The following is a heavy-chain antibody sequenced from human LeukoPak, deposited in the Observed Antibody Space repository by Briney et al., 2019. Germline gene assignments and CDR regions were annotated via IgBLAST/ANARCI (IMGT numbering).Heavy chain of an antibody. D-gene: IGHD3-16*01. Sequence: GASVKVSCKVSGYTLTELSMHWVRQAPGKGLEWMGGFDPEDGETIYAQKFHGRVTMTEDTSTDIAYMELSSLRSEDTAVYYCATGDVYDYVWGSYPRYWGQGTLVTVSS. V-gene: IGHV1-24*01. CDR3: ATGDVYDYVWGSYPRY. CDR1: GYTLTELS. CDR2: FDPEDGET. J-gene: IGHJ4*02.